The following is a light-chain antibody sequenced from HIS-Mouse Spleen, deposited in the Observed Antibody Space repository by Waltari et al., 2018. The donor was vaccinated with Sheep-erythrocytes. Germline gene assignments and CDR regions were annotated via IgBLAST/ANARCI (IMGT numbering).Light chain of an antibody. V-gene: IGLV3-27*01. J-gene: IGLJ1*01. CDR1: VLAKKY. CDR3: YSAADNNYV. Sequence: SYELTQPSSVSVSPGQTARITCSGDVLAKKYARWFQQKPGQAPVLVIYKDSERPSGIPWRVSGSSSGTTVTLTISGAQVEDEADYYCYSAADNNYVFGTGTKVTVL. CDR2: KDS.